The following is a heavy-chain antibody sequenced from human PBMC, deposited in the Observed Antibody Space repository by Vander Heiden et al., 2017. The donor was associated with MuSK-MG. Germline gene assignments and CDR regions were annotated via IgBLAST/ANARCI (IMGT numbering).Heavy chain of an antibody. Sequence: EVHLVESGGGLVQPGGSLRLSCAGSGFTISTSYMSWVRQAPGKGLEWVSVIYSGGATHYAESVMGRSTISRDNSKNTLYLQIYSLRADDTAVYYCARGDNDSGGPFQHWGQGTLVIVSS. V-gene: IGHV3-66*02. D-gene: IGHD3-22*01. CDR3: ARGDNDSGGPFQH. CDR2: IYSGGAT. J-gene: IGHJ1*01. CDR1: GFTISTSY.